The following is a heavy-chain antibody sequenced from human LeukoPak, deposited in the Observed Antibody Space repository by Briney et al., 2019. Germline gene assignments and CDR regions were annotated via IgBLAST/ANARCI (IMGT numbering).Heavy chain of an antibody. D-gene: IGHD1-1*01. CDR1: GFTVSSNY. CDR3: TRENWYLDY. CDR2: IRRKSSGATT. V-gene: IGHV3-49*04. J-gene: IGHJ4*02. Sequence: PGGSLRLSCAASGFTVSSNYMSWVRQAPGKGLEWVGLIRRKSSGATTEYAASVQGRFTFSRDESKSIAYLQMNSLKTEDTAIYYCTRENWYLDYWGQGTLVTVSS.